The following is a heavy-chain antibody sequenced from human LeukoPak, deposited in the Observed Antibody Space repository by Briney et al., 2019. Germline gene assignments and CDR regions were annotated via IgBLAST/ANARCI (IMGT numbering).Heavy chain of an antibody. V-gene: IGHV3-30-3*01. CDR1: GFTFSSYA. Sequence: GSLRLSCAASGFTFSSYAMHWVRQAPGKGLEWVAVISYDGSNKYYADSVKGRFTISRDNSKNTLYLQMNSLRAEDTAVYYCAIKYSMVRGVIQRSTVNDYWGQGTLVTVSS. CDR3: AIKYSMVRGVIQRSTVNDY. D-gene: IGHD3-10*01. J-gene: IGHJ4*02. CDR2: ISYDGSNK.